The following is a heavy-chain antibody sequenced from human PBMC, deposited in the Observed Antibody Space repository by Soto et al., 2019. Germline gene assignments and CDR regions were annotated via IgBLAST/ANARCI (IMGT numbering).Heavy chain of an antibody. D-gene: IGHD6-6*01. CDR2: IYPGDSDT. J-gene: IGHJ6*02. V-gene: IGHV5-51*01. CDR3: TRTSAARKNYYGMDV. CDR1: GYSFTSYW. Sequence: GESLKISCKGSGYSFTSYWIGWVRQMPVKGLEWMGIIYPGDSDTRYSPSFQGQVTISADKSISTAYLQWSSLKASDTAMYYCTRTSAARKNYYGMDVCGQGTTVTVSS.